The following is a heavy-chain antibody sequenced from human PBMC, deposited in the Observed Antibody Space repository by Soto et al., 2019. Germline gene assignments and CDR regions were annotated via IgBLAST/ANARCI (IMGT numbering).Heavy chain of an antibody. CDR3: VRASSSTSIPF. CDR2: IYYSGST. V-gene: IGHV4-31*03. J-gene: IGHJ4*02. Sequence: QVQLQESGPGLVKPSQTLSHTCTVSGGSISSGGYYWSWIRQHPGKGLEWIGYIYYSGSTYYNPSLNSRVTISVDTSKNQFSLKLSSVTAVDTAVYYCVRASSSTSIPFWGQGTLVTVSS. D-gene: IGHD2-2*01. CDR1: GGSISSGGYY.